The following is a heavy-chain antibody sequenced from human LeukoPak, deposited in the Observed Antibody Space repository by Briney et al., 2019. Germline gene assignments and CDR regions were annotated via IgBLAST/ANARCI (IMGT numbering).Heavy chain of an antibody. D-gene: IGHD3-22*01. CDR2: VSHSGITT. V-gene: IGHV3-23*01. CDR1: GFTFSTYG. CDR3: AKVAITYYYDSSGLY. Sequence: GGSLRLSCAASGFTFSTYGMTWVRQAPGKGLEWVSTVSHSGITTYYADSVKGRFTISRDNSKNTLYLQMNSLRAEDTAVYYCAKVAITYYYDSSGLYWGQGTLVTVSS. J-gene: IGHJ4*02.